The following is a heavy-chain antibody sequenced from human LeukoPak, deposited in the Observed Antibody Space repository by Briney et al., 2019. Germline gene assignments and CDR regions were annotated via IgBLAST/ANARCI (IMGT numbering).Heavy chain of an antibody. V-gene: IGHV3-30*04. CDR3: ARDPTKASSGWYDFDY. Sequence: PGGSLRLSCAASGFTFSSYAMHWVRQAPGKGLEWVAVISYDGSNKYYADSVKGRFTISRDNSKNTLYLQMDSLRAEDTAVYYCARDPTKASSGWYDFDYWGQGTLVTVSS. CDR2: ISYDGSNK. D-gene: IGHD6-19*01. CDR1: GFTFSSYA. J-gene: IGHJ4*02.